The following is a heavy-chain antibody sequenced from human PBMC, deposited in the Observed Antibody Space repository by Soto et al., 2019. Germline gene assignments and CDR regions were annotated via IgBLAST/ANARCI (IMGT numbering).Heavy chain of an antibody. CDR1: GFTFGTYA. Sequence: LRLSCAASGFTFGTYAMSWVRQAPGKGLEWVSGITGSGGSTDYADSVKGRFTISRDTSRNTLYLEMSRLSVEDTAIYYCAREYRTSSQFDYWGQGTLVTVSS. CDR3: AREYRTSSQFDY. J-gene: IGHJ4*02. V-gene: IGHV3-23*01. D-gene: IGHD6-6*01. CDR2: ITGSGGST.